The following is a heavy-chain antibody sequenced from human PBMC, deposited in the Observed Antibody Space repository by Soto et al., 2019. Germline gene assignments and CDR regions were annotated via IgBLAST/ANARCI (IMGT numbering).Heavy chain of an antibody. CDR1: GGSISSYY. CDR3: ARANWNLGLDY. J-gene: IGHJ4*02. D-gene: IGHD1-1*01. Sequence: SETLSLTCTVSGGSISSYYWSWIRQPPGKGLEWIGYIYYSGSTNYNPSLKSRVTISVDTSKNQFSLKLSSVTAADTAVYYCARANWNLGLDYWGQGTLVTV. CDR2: IYYSGST. V-gene: IGHV4-59*01.